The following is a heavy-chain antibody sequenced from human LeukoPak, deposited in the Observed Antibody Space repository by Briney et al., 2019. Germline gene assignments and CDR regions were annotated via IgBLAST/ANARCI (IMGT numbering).Heavy chain of an antibody. J-gene: IGHJ1*01. CDR3: ARDNGRTILQH. V-gene: IGHV3-23*01. D-gene: IGHD1-14*01. CDR1: GLTFSNYA. CDR2: ISDSGGKT. Sequence: GGSLRLSCAASGLTFSNYAMTWVRQAPGQGLEWVSCISDSGGKTYYADSVKGRFTISRDNSKNTLYLQMDSLRAEDTAVYYCARDNGRTILQHWGQGTLVTVSS.